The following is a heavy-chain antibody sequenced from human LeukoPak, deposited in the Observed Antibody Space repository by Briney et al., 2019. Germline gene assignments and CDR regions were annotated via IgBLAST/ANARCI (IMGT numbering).Heavy chain of an antibody. CDR2: IKQDGSEK. Sequence: GGSLRLSCAASGFTFSSYWMSWVRQAPGKGLEWVANIKQDGSEKYYVDSVKGRFTISRDNAKNTLYLQMNSLRAEDTAVYYCARVNYGDYGDFDYWGQGTLVTVSS. D-gene: IGHD4-17*01. CDR1: GFTFSSYW. J-gene: IGHJ4*02. CDR3: ARVNYGDYGDFDY. V-gene: IGHV3-7*01.